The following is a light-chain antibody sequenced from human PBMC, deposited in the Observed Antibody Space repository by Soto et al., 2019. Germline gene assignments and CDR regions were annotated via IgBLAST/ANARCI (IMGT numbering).Light chain of an antibody. J-gene: IGLJ1*01. CDR1: GSDIGAYNY. V-gene: IGLV2-14*01. Sequence: QSVLTQPASVSGSPEQSITISCTGTGSDIGAYNYVSWYQQHPGKAPKLIIYGVTHRPSGVSTRFSASKSAYTASLTISGLQAEDEADYYCSSFTTSYFYVFGPGTKVTVL. CDR3: SSFTTSYFYV. CDR2: GVT.